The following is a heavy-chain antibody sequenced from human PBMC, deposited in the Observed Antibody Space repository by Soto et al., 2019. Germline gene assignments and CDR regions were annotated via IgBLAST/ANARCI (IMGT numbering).Heavy chain of an antibody. J-gene: IGHJ5*02. CDR1: GGSISSGAYY. D-gene: IGHD6-13*01. CDR2: ISHRGTA. CDR3: ARVSATGTRWFDP. V-gene: IGHV4-31*03. Sequence: LSLTCTVAGGSISSGAYYWGWIRQHPGKGLEWIGYISHRGTAYYTPSLKSRVSLSVDPSKSQFALNVTSLTAADTAVYYCARVSATGTRWFDPWGPGTLVTVSS.